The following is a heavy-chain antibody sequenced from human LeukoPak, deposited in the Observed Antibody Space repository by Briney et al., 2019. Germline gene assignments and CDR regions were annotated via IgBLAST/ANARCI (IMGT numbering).Heavy chain of an antibody. CDR2: ISESGDKT. J-gene: IGHJ1*01. V-gene: IGHV3-23*01. D-gene: IGHD1-26*01. CDR3: AKETKVGPKTMAYIQD. CDR1: GFTFSYYP. Sequence: PGGSLRLSCGAFGFTFSYYPMTWVSQAPGKGLEWVSLISESGDKTYYADSVKGRFTISRDNSKNTLSLQMNGLTVEDTAFYYCAKETKVGPKTMAYIQDWGEGTLVTVSS.